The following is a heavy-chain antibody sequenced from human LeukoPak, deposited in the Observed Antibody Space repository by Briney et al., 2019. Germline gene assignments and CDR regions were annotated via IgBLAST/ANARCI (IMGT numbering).Heavy chain of an antibody. D-gene: IGHD2-15*01. V-gene: IGHV4-59*01. CDR1: GGSISSYY. Sequence: PSETLSLTCTVSGGSISSYYWNWIRQPPGKGLEWIGYIYYDGSTNYNPSLKSRVTISVDTSKNQFSLKLTYVTAAATAVYYCARGDCSGGSCYSDYWGRGTLVTVSS. CDR3: ARGDCSGGSCYSDY. CDR2: IYYDGST. J-gene: IGHJ4*02.